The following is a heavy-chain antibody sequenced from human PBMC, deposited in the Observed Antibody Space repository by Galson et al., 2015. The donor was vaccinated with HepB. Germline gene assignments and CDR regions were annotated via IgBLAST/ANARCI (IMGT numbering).Heavy chain of an antibody. J-gene: IGHJ5*02. CDR1: GYTFTSYG. CDR2: ISAYNGNT. CDR3: ARDKGRAAAGTVRSWFDP. V-gene: IGHV1-18*04. Sequence: QSGAEVKKPGASVKVSCKASGYTFTSYGISWVRQAPGQGLEWMGWISAYNGNTNYAQKLQGRVTMTTDTSTSTAYMELRSLRSDDTAVYYCARDKGRAAAGTVRSWFDPWGQGTLVTVSS. D-gene: IGHD6-13*01.